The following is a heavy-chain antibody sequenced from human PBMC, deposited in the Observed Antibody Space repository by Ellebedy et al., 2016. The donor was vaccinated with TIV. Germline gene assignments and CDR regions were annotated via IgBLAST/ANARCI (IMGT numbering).Heavy chain of an antibody. Sequence: AASVKVSCKASGYTFTDFDINWVRQATGQGLEWVGWMNPNSGNTGSAQKFQGRVTMTRDSSISTAYMELSSLRSEDTAVYYCARDTRPQGYSSGYYRYGMDVWGQGTTVTVSS. CDR2: MNPNSGNT. D-gene: IGHD3-22*01. V-gene: IGHV1-8*01. CDR1: GYTFTDFD. J-gene: IGHJ6*02. CDR3: ARDTRPQGYSSGYYRYGMDV.